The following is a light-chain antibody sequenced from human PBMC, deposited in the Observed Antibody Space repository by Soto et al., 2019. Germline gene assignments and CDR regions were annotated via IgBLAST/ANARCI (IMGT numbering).Light chain of an antibody. J-gene: IGKJ1*01. CDR2: AAS. Sequence: DIQMTQSSSSLSASVGDRVTITCRASQSIVTYLNWYLQKPGKAPKLLIYAASNLQSGVPSRFSGSGSGTDFTLTISRLEPEDFAVYYCQQYGSSPRTFGQGTKVDIK. CDR1: QSIVTY. CDR3: QQYGSSPRT. V-gene: IGKV1-39*01.